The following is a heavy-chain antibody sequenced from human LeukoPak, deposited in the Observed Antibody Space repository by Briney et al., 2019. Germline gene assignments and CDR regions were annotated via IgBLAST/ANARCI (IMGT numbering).Heavy chain of an antibody. CDR1: GFAFSSYW. J-gene: IGHJ4*02. CDR2: INTDGSST. Sequence: GGSLRLSCAASGFAFSSYWMHWVRQAPGKGLVWVSRINTDGSSTTYADSVKGRFTISRDNAENTVYLQMNSLRAEDTAVYYCSRGNMVRGSNWGRGTLVTVSS. V-gene: IGHV3-74*01. CDR3: SRGNMVRGSN. D-gene: IGHD3-10*01.